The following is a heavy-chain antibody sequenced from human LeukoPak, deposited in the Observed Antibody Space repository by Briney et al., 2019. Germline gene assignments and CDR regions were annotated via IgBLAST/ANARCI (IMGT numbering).Heavy chain of an antibody. Sequence: ALVKVSRKASGYTFSAYYMHWVRQAPGQGLEWMGWINPNSGGTNSSQKFQDRVTLTRDTSISTAYMELSSLRSDDTAVYYCARAYGSGSSYHPDYWGQGTLVTVSS. V-gene: IGHV1-2*02. D-gene: IGHD3-10*01. CDR2: INPNSGGT. CDR1: GYTFSAYY. CDR3: ARAYGSGSSYHPDY. J-gene: IGHJ4*02.